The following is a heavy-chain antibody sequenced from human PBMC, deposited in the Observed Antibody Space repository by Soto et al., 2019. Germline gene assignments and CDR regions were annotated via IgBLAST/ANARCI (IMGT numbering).Heavy chain of an antibody. CDR2: IIPIFGTA. J-gene: IGHJ6*02. V-gene: IGHV1-69*06. CDR3: ATDSTGTGGAMGARYYYCMDV. Sequence: QVQLVQSGAEVKKPGSSVKVSCKASGGTFSSYAISWVRQAPGQGLEWMGGIIPIFGTANYAQKFQGRVTMTEDTSTDSAYMELSSLRSEDTAVYYCATDSTGTGGAMGARYYYCMDVWGQGTTVTVSS. CDR1: GGTFSSYA. D-gene: IGHD1-1*01.